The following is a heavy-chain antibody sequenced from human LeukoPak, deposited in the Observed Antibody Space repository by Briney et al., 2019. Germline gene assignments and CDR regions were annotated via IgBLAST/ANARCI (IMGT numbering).Heavy chain of an antibody. V-gene: IGHV3-23*01. CDR3: ARILPAAICMDV. Sequence: GGSLRLSCAASGFTFSTFAMIWVRQPPGKGLEWVSSIFPSGGEIHYADSVRGRFTISRDNSKSTLSLQMNSLRAEDTAIYYCARILPAAICMDVWGKGTTVTVSS. D-gene: IGHD2-2*02. CDR1: GFTFSTFA. CDR2: IFPSGGEI. J-gene: IGHJ6*03.